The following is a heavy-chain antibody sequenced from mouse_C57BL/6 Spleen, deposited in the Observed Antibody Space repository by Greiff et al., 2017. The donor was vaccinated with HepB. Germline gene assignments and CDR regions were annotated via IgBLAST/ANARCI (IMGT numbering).Heavy chain of an antibody. CDR1: GFSLTSYG. J-gene: IGHJ4*01. D-gene: IGHD1-1*01. CDR2: IWSGGST. V-gene: IGHV2-2*01. Sequence: QVQLKDSGPGLVQPSQSLSITCTVSGFSLTSYGVHWVRQSPGKGLEWLGVIWSGGSTDYNAAFISRLSISKDNSKSQVFFKMNSLQADDTDIYYCARKEATVVGYYAMDYWGQGTSVTVSS. CDR3: ARKEATVVGYYAMDY.